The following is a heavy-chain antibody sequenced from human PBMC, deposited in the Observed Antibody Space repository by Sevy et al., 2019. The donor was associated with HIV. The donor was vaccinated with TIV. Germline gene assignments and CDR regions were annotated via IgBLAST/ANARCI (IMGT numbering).Heavy chain of an antibody. CDR3: AVSNSIFGVVIMDY. D-gene: IGHD3-3*01. J-gene: IGHJ4*02. Sequence: SETLSLTCAVYGGSFSGYYWSWIRQPPGKGLEWIGEINHSGSTNYNPSLKSRVTISVDTSKNQFSLKLSSVTAADTAVYYCAVSNSIFGVVIMDYWGQGTLVTVSS. V-gene: IGHV4-34*01. CDR2: INHSGST. CDR1: GGSFSGYY.